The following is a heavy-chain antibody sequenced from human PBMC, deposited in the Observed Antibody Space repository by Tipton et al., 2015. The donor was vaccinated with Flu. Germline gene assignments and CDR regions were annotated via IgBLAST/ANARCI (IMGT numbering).Heavy chain of an antibody. Sequence: TLSLTCTVSGASISSGGAYWTWIRQHPGKGLEWIGCIYYSGSTYYHPSLQSRVSISVDTSKNQFSLKLNSVTAADTAVYYCARRDYSNYVSDPKNWFDPWGQGILVTVSS. CDR3: ARRDYSNYVSDPKNWFDP. CDR1: GASISSGGAY. J-gene: IGHJ5*02. D-gene: IGHD4-11*01. V-gene: IGHV4-31*03. CDR2: IYYSGST.